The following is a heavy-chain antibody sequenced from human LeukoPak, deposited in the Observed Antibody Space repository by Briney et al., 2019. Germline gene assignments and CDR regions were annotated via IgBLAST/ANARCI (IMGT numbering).Heavy chain of an antibody. CDR3: ARDSLIQYGSGSYWGFDY. D-gene: IGHD3-10*01. CDR1: GFTFSNYW. CDR2: IKTDGSDK. J-gene: IGHJ4*02. V-gene: IGHV3-7*03. Sequence: GGSLRLPCAASGFTFSNYWMSWVRQAPGKGPEWVGDIKTDGSDKYYVGSVKGRFTISRDNAKNSLYLQMNSLRAEDTAVYYCARDSLIQYGSGSYWGFDYWGQGILVTVSS.